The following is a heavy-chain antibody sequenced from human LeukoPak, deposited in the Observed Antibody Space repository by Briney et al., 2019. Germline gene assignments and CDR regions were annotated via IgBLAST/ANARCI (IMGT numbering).Heavy chain of an antibody. V-gene: IGHV3-30-3*01. CDR1: GFTFSSYA. J-gene: IGHJ4*02. D-gene: IGHD3-3*01. Sequence: GGSLRLSCAASGFTFSSYAMHWVRQAPGKGLEWVAVISYDGSNKYYADSVKGRFTISRDNSKNTLYLQMNSLRAEDTAVYYCARDPRKSGYLPRLDYWGQGTLVTVSS. CDR3: ARDPRKSGYLPRLDY. CDR2: ISYDGSNK.